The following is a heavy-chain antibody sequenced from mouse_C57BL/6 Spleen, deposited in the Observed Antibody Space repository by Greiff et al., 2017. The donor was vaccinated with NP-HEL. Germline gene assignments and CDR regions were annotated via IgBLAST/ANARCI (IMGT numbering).Heavy chain of an antibody. CDR2: ISSGSSTI. Sequence: EVNVVESGGGLVKPGGSLKLSCAASGFTFSDYGMHWVRQAPEKGLEWVAYISSGSSTIYYADTVKGRFTISRDNAKNTLFLQMTSLRSEDTAMYYCARNWAYYFDYWGQGTTLTVSS. J-gene: IGHJ2*01. D-gene: IGHD4-1*01. CDR1: GFTFSDYG. CDR3: ARNWAYYFDY. V-gene: IGHV5-17*01.